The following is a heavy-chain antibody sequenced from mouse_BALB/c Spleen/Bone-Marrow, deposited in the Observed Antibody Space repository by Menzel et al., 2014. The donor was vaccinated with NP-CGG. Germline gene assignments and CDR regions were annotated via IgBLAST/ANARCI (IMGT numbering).Heavy chain of an antibody. CDR3: ARIYFDFDGFAY. D-gene: IGHD2-4*01. J-gene: IGHJ3*01. V-gene: IGHV2-6-5*01. CDR2: IWGGGST. Sequence: VQGVESGSGLVSPSQSLSITCTVSGFSLTDCGVSWIRQPPGKGLEWLGVIWGGGSTYYNSALKSRLSISKDNSKSQVFLKMNSLQTDDTAMYYCARIYFDFDGFAYWGQGTLVTVSA. CDR1: GFSLTDCG.